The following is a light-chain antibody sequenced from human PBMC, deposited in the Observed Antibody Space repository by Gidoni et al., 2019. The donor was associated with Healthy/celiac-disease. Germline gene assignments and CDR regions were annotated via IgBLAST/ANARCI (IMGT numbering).Light chain of an antibody. V-gene: IGLV2-14*01. CDR3: SSYTSSSTLDWV. J-gene: IGLJ3*02. Sequence: QSALTQPASVSGSPGQSIPISCTGTSSDVGGYNYVSWYQQNPGKAPKLMIYEVSNRPSGVSNRFSGSKSGNTASLTISGLQAEDEADYYCSSYTSSSTLDWVFGGGTKLTVL. CDR1: SSDVGGYNY. CDR2: EVS.